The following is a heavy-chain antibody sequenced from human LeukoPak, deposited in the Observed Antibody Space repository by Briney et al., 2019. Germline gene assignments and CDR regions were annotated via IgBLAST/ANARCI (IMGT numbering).Heavy chain of an antibody. CDR2: IYTSGST. D-gene: IGHD5-24*01. CDR3: ARDDGMATIMRWGGYYFDY. J-gene: IGHJ4*02. Sequence: SETLSLTRTVSGGSISSYYWSWIRQPAGKGLEWIGRIYTSGSTNYNPSLKSRVTMSVDTSKNQFSLKLSSVTAADTAVYYCARDDGMATIMRWGGYYFDYWGQGTLVTVSS. V-gene: IGHV4-4*07. CDR1: GGSISSYY.